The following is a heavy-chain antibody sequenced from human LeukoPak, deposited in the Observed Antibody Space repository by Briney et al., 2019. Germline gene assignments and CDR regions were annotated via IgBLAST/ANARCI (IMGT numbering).Heavy chain of an antibody. J-gene: IGHJ4*02. Sequence: PGGSLRLSCAASGLTFSSYAMSWVRQAPGKGLEWVSSISGSGSSTYDADSVKGRVTISRDNSKNTLYLQMNSLRAEDTAVYYCAKGRSLWSGFDYWGQGTLVTASS. V-gene: IGHV3-23*01. CDR3: AKGRSLWSGFDY. CDR1: GLTFSSYA. D-gene: IGHD3-3*01. CDR2: ISGSGSST.